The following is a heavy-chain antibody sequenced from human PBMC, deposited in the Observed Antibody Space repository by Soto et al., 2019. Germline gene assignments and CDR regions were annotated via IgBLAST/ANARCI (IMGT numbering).Heavy chain of an antibody. J-gene: IGHJ3*02. CDR2: ISSSGSTI. Sequence: QVQLVESGGGLVKPGGSLRLSCAASGFTFSDYYMSWIRQAPGKGLEWVSYISSSGSTIYYADSVKGRFTISRDNAKNSLNLQINSLRAEDTAVNYWAREENVILPGYPPQDAFDIGGQGTMLTVPS. V-gene: IGHV3-11*01. CDR3: AREENVILPGYPPQDAFDI. D-gene: IGHD3-9*01. CDR1: GFTFSDYY.